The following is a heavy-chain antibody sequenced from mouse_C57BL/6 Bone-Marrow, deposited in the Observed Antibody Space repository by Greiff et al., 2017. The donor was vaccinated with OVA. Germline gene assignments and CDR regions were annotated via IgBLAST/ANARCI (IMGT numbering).Heavy chain of an antibody. J-gene: IGHJ2*01. CDR3: ARRLYRGYFDY. CDR1: GFTFSDYY. CDR2: ISNGGGST. D-gene: IGHD1-2*01. Sequence: EVQLVESGGGLVQPGGSLKLSCAASGFTFSDYYMYWVRQTPEKRLEWVAYISNGGGSTYYPDTVKGRFTISRDNAKNTLYLQMSRLKSEDTAMYYCARRLYRGYFDYWGQGTTLTVSS. V-gene: IGHV5-12*01.